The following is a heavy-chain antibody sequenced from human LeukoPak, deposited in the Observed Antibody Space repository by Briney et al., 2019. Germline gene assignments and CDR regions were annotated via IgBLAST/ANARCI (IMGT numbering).Heavy chain of an antibody. CDR2: IKEDGSEK. D-gene: IGHD2-15*01. CDR1: GFTFSSYW. Sequence: PGGSLRLSCAASGFTFSSYWMTWVRQAPGKGLECVANIKEDGSEKYYVDSVKGRFTISRDNAKNSLYLQLNTLRPEDTAVYYCVQGWRDNWGQGTLVTVSS. V-gene: IGHV3-7*01. CDR3: VQGWRDN. J-gene: IGHJ4*02.